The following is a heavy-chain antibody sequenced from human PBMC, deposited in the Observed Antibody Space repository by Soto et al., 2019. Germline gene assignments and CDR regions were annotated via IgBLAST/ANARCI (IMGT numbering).Heavy chain of an antibody. J-gene: IGHJ5*01. Sequence: QVQLVQSGAEVKKPGASVKVSCKFSGYSFINYGMTWVRQAPGQGFKWMGWISGSNGATNYAQRFQGRVTLTTDTSTNTAYMELRSLRLDDTAIYYCARDSKWLIINGNWFDSWGQGTLVTVSS. CDR2: ISGSNGAT. V-gene: IGHV1-18*04. CDR3: ARDSKWLIINGNWFDS. D-gene: IGHD5-12*01. CDR1: GYSFINYG.